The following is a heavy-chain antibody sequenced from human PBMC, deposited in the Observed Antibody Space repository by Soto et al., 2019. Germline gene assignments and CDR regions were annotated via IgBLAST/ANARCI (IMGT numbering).Heavy chain of an antibody. CDR1: GSTFTSYG. D-gene: IGHD4-17*01. CDR2: ISAYNGNT. V-gene: IGHV1-18*01. J-gene: IGHJ6*03. Sequence: ASVKVSCKASGSTFTSYGISWVRQAPGQGLEWMGWISAYNGNTNYAQKLQGRVTMTTDTSTSTAYMELRSLRSDDTAVYYCARALSDYGDYYYYMDVWGKGTTVTVSS. CDR3: ARALSDYGDYYYYMDV.